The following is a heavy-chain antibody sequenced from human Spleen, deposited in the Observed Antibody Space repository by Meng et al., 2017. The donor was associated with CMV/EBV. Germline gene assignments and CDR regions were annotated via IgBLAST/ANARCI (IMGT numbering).Heavy chain of an antibody. J-gene: IGHJ4*02. D-gene: IGHD3-3*01. CDR2: INPSSGGT. CDR1: EYTFTGYY. Sequence: ASVKVSCKASEYTFTGYYIHWVRQAPGRGLEWMGWINPSSGGTIYAQKFRGRVTMTRDTSISTAYMEVYRLKSDDTAVYYCAKAVSNYDFWSGCDFWGQGTLVPSPQ. V-gene: IGHV1-2*02. CDR3: AKAVSNYDFWSGCDF.